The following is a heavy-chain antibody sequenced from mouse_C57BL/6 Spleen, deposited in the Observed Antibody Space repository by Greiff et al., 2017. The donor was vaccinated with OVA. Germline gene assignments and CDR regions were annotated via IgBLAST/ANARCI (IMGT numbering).Heavy chain of an antibody. CDR1: GYSFTSYG. CDR3: AKLYSNYPSYFDY. CDR2: IWGDGST. V-gene: IGHV2-3*01. D-gene: IGHD2-5*01. Sequence: VKLMESGPGLVAPSQSLSITCNVSGYSFTSYGVSWVRQPPGKGLEWLGVIWGDGSTNYYPALISRQSISKDNSKSQLFLNLSRLQTDDTASSYCAKLYSNYPSYFDYWGQGTTRTVSS. J-gene: IGHJ2*01.